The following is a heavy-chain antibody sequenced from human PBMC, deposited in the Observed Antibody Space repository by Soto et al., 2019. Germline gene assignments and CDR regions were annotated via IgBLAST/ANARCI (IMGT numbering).Heavy chain of an antibody. Sequence: ASVKVSCKASGYTFTSYDINWVRQATGQGLEWMGWMNPNSGNTGYAQKFQGRVTMTRNTSISTAYMELSSLRSEDTAVYYCARGNSYYYYCGMDVWGQGTTVTVSS. V-gene: IGHV1-8*01. CDR2: MNPNSGNT. J-gene: IGHJ6*02. CDR1: GYTFTSYD. CDR3: ARGNSYYYYCGMDV.